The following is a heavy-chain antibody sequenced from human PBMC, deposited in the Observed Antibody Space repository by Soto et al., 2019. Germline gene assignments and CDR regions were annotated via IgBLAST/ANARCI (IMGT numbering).Heavy chain of an antibody. J-gene: IGHJ4*02. Sequence: QVQLVESGGGVVQPGRSLRLSCAASGFTFSSYGMHWVRQAPGKGLEWVVVIWYDGSNKYYADSVKGRFTISRDNSKNTLYLQMNSLRAEDTAVYYCARDKVGSSDYWGQGTLVTVSS. CDR3: ARDKVGSSDY. CDR1: GFTFSSYG. V-gene: IGHV3-33*01. D-gene: IGHD6-6*01. CDR2: IWYDGSNK.